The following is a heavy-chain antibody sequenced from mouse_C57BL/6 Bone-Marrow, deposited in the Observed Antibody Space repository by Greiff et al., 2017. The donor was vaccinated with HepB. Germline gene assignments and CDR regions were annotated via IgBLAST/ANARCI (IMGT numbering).Heavy chain of an antibody. V-gene: IGHV14-4*01. Sequence: VQLKESGAELVRPGASVKLSCTASGFNIKDDYMHWVKQRPEQGLEWIGWIDPENGDTEYASKFQGKATITADTSSNTAYLQLSSLTSEDTAVYYCTVYDYETWFAYWGQGTLVTVSA. CDR1: GFNIKDDY. J-gene: IGHJ3*01. CDR2: IDPENGDT. D-gene: IGHD2-4*01. CDR3: TVYDYETWFAY.